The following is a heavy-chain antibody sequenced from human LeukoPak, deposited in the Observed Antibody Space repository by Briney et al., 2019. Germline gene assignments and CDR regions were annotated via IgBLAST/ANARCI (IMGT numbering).Heavy chain of an antibody. Sequence: PGGSLRLSCAASGFTFSSYSMNWVRQAPGKGLEWVSGISWNSGSIGFADSVKGRFTISRDNAKNSLYLQMNSLRAEDTALYYCAKDISPSGAYDAFDIWGQGTMVTVSS. J-gene: IGHJ3*02. CDR2: ISWNSGSI. CDR1: GFTFSSYS. CDR3: AKDISPSGAYDAFDI. D-gene: IGHD3-10*01. V-gene: IGHV3-9*01.